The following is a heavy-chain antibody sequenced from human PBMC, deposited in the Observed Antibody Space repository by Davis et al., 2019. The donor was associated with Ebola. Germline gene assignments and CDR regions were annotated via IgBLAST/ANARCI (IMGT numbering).Heavy chain of an antibody. V-gene: IGHV3-23*01. J-gene: IGHJ4*02. Sequence: GESLKISCAASGFTFSSYAMSWVRQAPGKGLEWVSAISGSGGSTYYADSVKGRFTISRDNSKNTLYLQMNSLRAEDTAVYYCAKLAYITIFGVASLDYWDQGTLVTVSS. D-gene: IGHD3-3*01. CDR1: GFTFSSYA. CDR2: ISGSGGST. CDR3: AKLAYITIFGVASLDY.